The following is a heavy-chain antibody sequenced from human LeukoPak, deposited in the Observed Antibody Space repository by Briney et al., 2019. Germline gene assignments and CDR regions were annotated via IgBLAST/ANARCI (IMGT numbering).Heavy chain of an antibody. J-gene: IGHJ6*03. CDR3: ARGGVTRYYYYYMDV. CDR2: IYYSGST. V-gene: IGHV4-39*01. Sequence: SETLSLTCTVSGGSISSSSYYWGWIRQPPGKGLEWIGSIYYSGSTYYNPSLKSRVTISVDTSKSQFSLKLSSVTAADTAVYYCARGGVTRYYYYYMDVWGKGTTVTVSS. D-gene: IGHD4-23*01. CDR1: GGSISSSSYY.